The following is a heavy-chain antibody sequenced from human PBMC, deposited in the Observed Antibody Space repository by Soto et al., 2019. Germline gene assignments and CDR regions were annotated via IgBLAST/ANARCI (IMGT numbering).Heavy chain of an antibody. D-gene: IGHD3-22*01. CDR1: GFTFSSYD. J-gene: IGHJ4*02. V-gene: IGHV3-23*01. Sequence: LRLSCAASGFTFSSYDMSWVRQAPGKGLEWVSAISGSGGYTYYADSVKGRFTISRDNSKNTLYLQMNSLRAEDTAVYYCAKGVYYYDSSGYYYDWGQGTLVTV. CDR2: ISGSGGYT. CDR3: AKGVYYYDSSGYYYD.